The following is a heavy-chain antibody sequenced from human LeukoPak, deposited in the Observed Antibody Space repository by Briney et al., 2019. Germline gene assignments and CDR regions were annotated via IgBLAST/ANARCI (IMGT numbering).Heavy chain of an antibody. CDR1: GFTVSSSY. D-gene: IGHD1-26*01. V-gene: IGHV3-53*01. CDR2: FYRGDST. CDR3: ARDFAGAKSC. J-gene: IGHJ4*02. Sequence: GGSLRLSCAASGFTVSSSYMCWVRQAPGKGLEWVSFFYRGDSTYYAESVRGRFTISRDNSKNTLYLLMNSLIPEDTAVYYCARDFAGAKSCWGQGTLVTVSS.